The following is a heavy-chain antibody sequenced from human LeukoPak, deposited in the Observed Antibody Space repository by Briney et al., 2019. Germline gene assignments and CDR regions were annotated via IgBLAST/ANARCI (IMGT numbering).Heavy chain of an antibody. V-gene: IGHV3-7*01. CDR2: IKQDGSEK. CDR3: ARGWSIFDY. CDR1: GFTFSSYR. Sequence: PGGSLRLSCAASGFTFSSYRMNWVRQAPGKGLEWVANIKQDGSEKYYVDSVKGRFTISRGNAKNSLHLQMNSLRAEDTAVYYCARGWSIFDYWGQGTLVTVSS. D-gene: IGHD6-13*01. J-gene: IGHJ4*02.